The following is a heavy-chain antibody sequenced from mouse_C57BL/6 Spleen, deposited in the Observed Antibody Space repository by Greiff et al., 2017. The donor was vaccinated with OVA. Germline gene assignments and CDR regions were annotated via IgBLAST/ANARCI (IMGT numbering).Heavy chain of an antibody. CDR1: GFTFSSYG. Sequence: EVQRVESGGDLVKPGGSLKLSCAASGFTFSSYGMSWVRQTPDKRLEWVATISRGGSYTYYPDSVKGRFTISRDNAKNTLYLQMSSLKSEDTAMYYCATRYYYGSSYYFDYWGQGTTLTVSS. D-gene: IGHD1-1*01. V-gene: IGHV5-6*01. CDR3: ATRYYYGSSYYFDY. CDR2: ISRGGSYT. J-gene: IGHJ2*01.